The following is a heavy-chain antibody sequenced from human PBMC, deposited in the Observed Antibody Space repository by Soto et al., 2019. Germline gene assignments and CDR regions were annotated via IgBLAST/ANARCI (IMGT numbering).Heavy chain of an antibody. CDR2: ISYDGSNK. D-gene: IGHD3-3*01. Sequence: GGSLRLSCAASGFTFSSYAMHWVRQAPGKGLEWVAVISYDGSNKYYADSVKGRFTISRDNSKNTLYLQMNSRRAEDTAVYYCASMYYDFWSGYSTRYYYGMDVWGQGTTVTVSS. J-gene: IGHJ6*02. CDR1: GFTFSSYA. CDR3: ASMYYDFWSGYSTRYYYGMDV. V-gene: IGHV3-30-3*01.